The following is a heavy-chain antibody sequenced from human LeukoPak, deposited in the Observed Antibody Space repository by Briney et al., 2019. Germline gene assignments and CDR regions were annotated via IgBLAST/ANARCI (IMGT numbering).Heavy chain of an antibody. J-gene: IGHJ4*02. D-gene: IGHD3-22*01. CDR2: IIPIFGTA. Sequence: GASVKVSCKASGYTFSSYAINWVRQAPGQGLEWMGGIIPIFGTANYAQKFQGRVTITADESTSTAYMELSSLRSEDTAVYYCARDLEGFYDSTNTWDYWGQGTLVTVSS. CDR3: ARDLEGFYDSTNTWDY. CDR1: GYTFSSYA. V-gene: IGHV1-69*13.